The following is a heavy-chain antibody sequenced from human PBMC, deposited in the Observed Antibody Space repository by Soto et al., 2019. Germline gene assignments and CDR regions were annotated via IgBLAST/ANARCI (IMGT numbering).Heavy chain of an antibody. V-gene: IGHV1-3*01. D-gene: IGHD2-15*01. CDR2: INAGNGNT. CDR1: GYTLTSYA. CDR3: ARTGGYYYGMDV. J-gene: IGHJ6*02. Sequence: GASVKVSCKASGYTLTSYAMHWVRQAPGQRLEWMGWINAGNGNTKYSQKFQGRVTITRDTSASTAYMELSSLRSEDTAVYYCARTGGYYYGMDVWGQGTTVTVSS.